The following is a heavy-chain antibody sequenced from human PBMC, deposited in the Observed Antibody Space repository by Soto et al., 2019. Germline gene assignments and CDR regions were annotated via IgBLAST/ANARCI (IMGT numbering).Heavy chain of an antibody. CDR1: GFSFEGYA. Sequence: GGSLRLSCAASGFSFEGYAMHWVRQAPGKGLEWVAGISWDGSSKDYADSVKGRFTISRDNAKNTLYLQMNSLRAEDTAVYYCARADLGGYVPFDYWGQGTLVTVSS. V-gene: IGHV3-30*04. J-gene: IGHJ4*02. CDR2: ISWDGSSK. CDR3: ARADLGGYVPFDY. D-gene: IGHD3-16*01.